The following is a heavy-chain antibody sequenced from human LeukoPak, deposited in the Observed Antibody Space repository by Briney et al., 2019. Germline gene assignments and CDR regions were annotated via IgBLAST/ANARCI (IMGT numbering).Heavy chain of an antibody. CDR2: ISGSGGST. Sequence: GGSLRLSCAASGFTFSRNAMSWVRQTPGKGLEWVSVISGSGGSTYYGDPVKGRFTISRDNSKNTLYLQMNSLRAGDTAVYYCAKSRLGSYDYWGQGTLVTVSS. D-gene: IGHD3-16*01. CDR3: AKSRLGSYDY. J-gene: IGHJ4*02. V-gene: IGHV3-23*01. CDR1: GFTFSRNA.